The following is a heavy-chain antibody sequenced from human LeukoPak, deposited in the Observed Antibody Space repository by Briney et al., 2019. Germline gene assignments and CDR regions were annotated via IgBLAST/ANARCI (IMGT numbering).Heavy chain of an antibody. CDR1: GGSFSGYY. D-gene: IGHD3-22*01. Sequence: ETLSLTCAVYGGSFSGYYWSWIRQPPGKGLEWVSVIYSGGRTFYADSVKGRFTISRDNSKNTLYLQMNSLRAEDTAVYYCAIYDSSGYYNYWGQGTLVTVS. J-gene: IGHJ4*02. CDR2: IYSGGRT. V-gene: IGHV3-53*01. CDR3: AIYDSSGYYNY.